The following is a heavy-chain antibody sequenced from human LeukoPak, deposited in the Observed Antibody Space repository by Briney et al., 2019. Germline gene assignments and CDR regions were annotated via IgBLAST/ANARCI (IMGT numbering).Heavy chain of an antibody. J-gene: IGHJ4*02. Sequence: GGSLRLSCAASGFTFSSYWMSWVRQAPGKGLEWVANIKQDGSEKYYVDSVKGRSTISRDNAKNSLYLQMNSLRAEDTAVYYCASIAYYYDSSALGYWGQGTLVTVSS. V-gene: IGHV3-7*01. D-gene: IGHD3-22*01. CDR2: IKQDGSEK. CDR3: ASIAYYYDSSALGY. CDR1: GFTFSSYW.